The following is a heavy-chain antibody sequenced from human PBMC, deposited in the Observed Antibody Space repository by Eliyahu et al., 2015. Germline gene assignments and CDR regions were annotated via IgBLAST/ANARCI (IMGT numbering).Heavy chain of an antibody. Sequence: QVQLQQWGAGLLKPSETLSXTCAVYGGSXRGYYWSWIRQPPGKGLEWIXEINHSGSTNYNPSLKSRVTISVDTSKNQFSLKLSSVTAADTAVYYCARGEDTAMVTPLDYWGQGTLVTVSS. D-gene: IGHD5-18*01. V-gene: IGHV4-34*01. J-gene: IGHJ4*02. CDR1: GGSXRGYY. CDR3: ARGEDTAMVTPLDY. CDR2: INHSGST.